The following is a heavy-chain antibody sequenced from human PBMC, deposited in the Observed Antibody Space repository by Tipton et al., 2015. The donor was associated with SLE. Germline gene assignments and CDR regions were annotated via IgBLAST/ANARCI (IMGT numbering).Heavy chain of an antibody. V-gene: IGHV4-34*01. Sequence: TLSLTCAVYGGSFSDYYWSWIRQPPGKGLEWIGEINHSGSTNYNPSLKSRVTISVDTSKNQLSLNLNSVTAADTAAYYCARGGGDSSSCQDFDRWGQGTLVTVSS. CDR3: ARGGGDSSSCQDFDR. CDR2: INHSGST. D-gene: IGHD6-13*01. J-gene: IGHJ4*02. CDR1: GGSFSDYY.